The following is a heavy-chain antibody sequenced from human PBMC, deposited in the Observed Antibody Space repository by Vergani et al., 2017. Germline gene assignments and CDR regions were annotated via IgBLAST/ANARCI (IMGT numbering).Heavy chain of an antibody. CDR1: GFTFSSDA. CDR2: INRGSTT. V-gene: IGHV3-23*01. Sequence: EVQLLESGGGLVQPRGSLRVSCAASGFTFSSDAMSWVRQAPGKGLEWVSAINRGSTTYYADSVKGRFTISRDNSKNTVFLQMNSLRAEDTAVYYCAKEGRSGITPFVADWGQGTLVTVSS. J-gene: IGHJ4*02. D-gene: IGHD1-14*01. CDR3: AKEGRSGITPFVAD.